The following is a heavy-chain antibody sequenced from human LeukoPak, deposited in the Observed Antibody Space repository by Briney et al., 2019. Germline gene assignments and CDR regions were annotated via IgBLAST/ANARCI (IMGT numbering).Heavy chain of an antibody. D-gene: IGHD6-13*01. CDR2: ISSSSSYI. CDR1: GFTFSDYY. CDR3: ARIAAAGTSMDV. Sequence: GGSLRFSCAASGFTFSDYYMSWVRQAPGKGLEWVSSISSSSSYIYYADSVKGRFTISRDNAKNSLYLQMNSLRAEDTAVYYCARIAAAGTSMDVWGKGTTVTVSS. V-gene: IGHV3-21*01. J-gene: IGHJ6*03.